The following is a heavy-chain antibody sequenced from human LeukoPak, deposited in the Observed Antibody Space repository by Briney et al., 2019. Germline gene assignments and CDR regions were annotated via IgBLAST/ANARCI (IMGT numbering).Heavy chain of an antibody. D-gene: IGHD2-21*02. CDR2: ISAYNGNT. J-gene: IGHJ3*02. Sequence: ASVKVSCKASGYTFTSYGISWVRQAPGQGLGWMGWISAYNGNTNYAQKLQGRVTMTTDTSTSTAYMELRSLRSDDTAVYYCASSNLAYCGGDCLLAFDIWGQGTMVTVSS. CDR1: GYTFTSYG. CDR3: ASSNLAYCGGDCLLAFDI. V-gene: IGHV1-18*01.